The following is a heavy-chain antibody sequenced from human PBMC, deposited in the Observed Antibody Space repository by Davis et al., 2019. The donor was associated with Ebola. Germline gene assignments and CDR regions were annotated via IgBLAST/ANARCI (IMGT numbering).Heavy chain of an antibody. J-gene: IGHJ4*02. D-gene: IGHD3-22*01. V-gene: IGHV5-51*01. CDR3: AKQESLYGSSDY. Sequence: GESLKISCKGSGYSFSSYWIGWVRQMPGKGLEWMGIIHAGDSDTRYSPSFEGQVTISVDRSITTAYLQWSSLKASDTAMYYCAKQESLYGSSDYWGQGTLVTVSS. CDR2: IHAGDSDT. CDR1: GYSFSSYW.